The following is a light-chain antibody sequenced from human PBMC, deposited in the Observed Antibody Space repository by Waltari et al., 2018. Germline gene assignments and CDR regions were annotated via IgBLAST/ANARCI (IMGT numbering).Light chain of an antibody. CDR1: SSDVGGYNY. CDR3: TSYTSSSTYV. V-gene: IGLV2-14*01. J-gene: IGLJ1*01. Sequence: QSALTQPASVSGSPGQSIPLSCTGTSSDVGGYNYVPWYQHHPGKAPKLMIYEVNKRPSGVSDRFSGSKSDNTASLTISGLQTEDEADYYCTSYTSSSTYVFGIGTKVTVL. CDR2: EVN.